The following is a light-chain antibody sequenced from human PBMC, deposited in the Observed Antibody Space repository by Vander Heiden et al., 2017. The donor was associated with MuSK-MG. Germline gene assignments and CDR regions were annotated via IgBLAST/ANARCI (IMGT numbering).Light chain of an antibody. Sequence: DIQMTQSPFTLSASVGARVTITCRASQSISTWLAWYQQKPGKAPKLLIYKASSLESGVPSRFSGSGSGTKFTLTISSLQPDDFATYYCQRYNSYPWTFGQGTKVAIK. CDR3: QRYNSYPWT. V-gene: IGKV1-5*03. CDR2: KAS. CDR1: QSISTW. J-gene: IGKJ1*01.